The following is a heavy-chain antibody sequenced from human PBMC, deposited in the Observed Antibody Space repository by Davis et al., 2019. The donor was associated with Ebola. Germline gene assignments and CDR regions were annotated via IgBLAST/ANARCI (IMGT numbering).Heavy chain of an antibody. CDR2: INPNSGGT. CDR3: ARDRGGIQLWLYYGMDV. D-gene: IGHD5-18*01. V-gene: IGHV1-2*02. J-gene: IGHJ6*02. CDR1: GYTFTGYY. Sequence: ASVKVSCKASGYTFTGYYMHWVRQAPGQGLEWMGWINPNSGGTNYAQKFQGRVTMTRDTSISTAYMELSRLRSDDTAVYYCARDRGGIQLWLYYGMDVWGQGTTVTVSS.